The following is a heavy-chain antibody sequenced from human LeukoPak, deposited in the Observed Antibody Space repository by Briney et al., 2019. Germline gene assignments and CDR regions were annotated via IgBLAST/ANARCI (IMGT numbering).Heavy chain of an antibody. CDR2: ISSSGSTI. CDR1: GFTFSDYY. V-gene: IGHV3-11*04. J-gene: IGHJ4*02. Sequence: AGGSLRLSCAASGFTFSDYYMSWIRQAPGKGLEWVSYISSSGSTIYYADSVKGRFTISRDNAKNSLYLQMNSLRAEDTAVYYCATIKKGLAVAGPFDYWGQGTLVTVSS. CDR3: ATIKKGLAVAGPFDY. D-gene: IGHD6-19*01.